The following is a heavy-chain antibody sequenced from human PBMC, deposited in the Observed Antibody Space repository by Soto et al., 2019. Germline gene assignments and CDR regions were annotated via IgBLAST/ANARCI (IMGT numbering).Heavy chain of an antibody. CDR3: ARVLISRIAAPFDY. J-gene: IGHJ4*02. CDR2: ISSSSSYI. Sequence: EVQLVESGEAWSSLGGSLRLSCAASGFTFSSYRMNWVRQAPGKGLEWVSSISSSSSYIYYADSVKGRFTIYRDNAKNSLYPQMNSLRAEDTAVYYCARVLISRIAAPFDYWGQGTLVTVSS. V-gene: IGHV3-21*01. D-gene: IGHD6-6*01. CDR1: GFTFSSYR.